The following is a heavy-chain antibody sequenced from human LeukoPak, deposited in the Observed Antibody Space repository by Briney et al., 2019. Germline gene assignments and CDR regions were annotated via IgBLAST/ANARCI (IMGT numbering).Heavy chain of an antibody. D-gene: IGHD4-17*01. CDR1: VHPITSRSYY. Sequence: PSDTLSLTCTLSVHPITSRSYYWGWIRQPPGKGLEWNGSGYCSGNTYYNSSVKSLVTISVDTSKNQFSLKLSSVTAADTAIYYCTREYGFMTTVFHAFDIWGQGTMVTVSS. J-gene: IGHJ3*02. CDR3: TREYGFMTTVFHAFDI. CDR2: GYCSGNT. V-gene: IGHV4-39*07.